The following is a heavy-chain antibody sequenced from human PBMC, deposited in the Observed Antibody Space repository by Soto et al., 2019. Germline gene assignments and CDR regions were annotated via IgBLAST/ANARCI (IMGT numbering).Heavy chain of an antibody. J-gene: IGHJ6*02. CDR1: GGTFSSYA. CDR3: ARAPRRDVVVTAHPRWYYGMDV. Sequence: GASVKVSCKASGGTFSSYAISWVRQAPGQGLEWMGGIIPIFGTANYAQKFQGRVTITADKSTSTAYMELSSLRSEDTAVYYCARAPRRDVVVTAHPRWYYGMDVWGQVTTVTVAS. V-gene: IGHV1-69*06. CDR2: IIPIFGTA. D-gene: IGHD2-21*02.